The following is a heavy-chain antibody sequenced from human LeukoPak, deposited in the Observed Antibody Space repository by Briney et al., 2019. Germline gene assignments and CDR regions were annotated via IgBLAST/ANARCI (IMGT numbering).Heavy chain of an antibody. D-gene: IGHD3-10*01. Sequence: VAPVKVSCKASGYTFTGYYMHWVRQAPGQGLEWMGRINPNSGGTNYAQKFQGRVTMTRDTSISTAYMELSRLRSDDTAVYYCATSYGSGSYTYYYYGMDVWGQGTTVTVSS. CDR1: GYTFTGYY. CDR2: INPNSGGT. CDR3: ATSYGSGSYTYYYYGMDV. J-gene: IGHJ6*02. V-gene: IGHV1-2*06.